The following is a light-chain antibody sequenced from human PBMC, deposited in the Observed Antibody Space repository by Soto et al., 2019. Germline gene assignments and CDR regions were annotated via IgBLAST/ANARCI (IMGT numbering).Light chain of an antibody. Sequence: DIQMTQSPSSLSGSVGDRVTISCRASQNIVNYLHWYQRKPGTAPRLLISRASTVRSGVPPRFSGSGSGRDFTLTISSLQPEDFATYYCQQSYSTPYTFGQGTKVDIK. J-gene: IGKJ2*01. CDR2: RAS. CDR1: QNIVNY. CDR3: QQSYSTPYT. V-gene: IGKV1-39*01.